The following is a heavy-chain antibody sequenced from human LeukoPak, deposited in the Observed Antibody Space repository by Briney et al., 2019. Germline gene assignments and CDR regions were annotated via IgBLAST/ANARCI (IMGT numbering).Heavy chain of an antibody. D-gene: IGHD2-21*02. J-gene: IGHJ4*02. CDR2: ISYDGSNK. Sequence: GRSLRLSCAASGFTFSSYAMHWVRQAPGKGLEWVAVISYDGSNKYYADSVKGRFTISRDNSKNTLYLQMNSLRAEDTAVYYCARGGGVTGYFDYWGQGTLVTVSS. CDR3: ARGGGVTGYFDY. CDR1: GFTFSSYA. V-gene: IGHV3-30*01.